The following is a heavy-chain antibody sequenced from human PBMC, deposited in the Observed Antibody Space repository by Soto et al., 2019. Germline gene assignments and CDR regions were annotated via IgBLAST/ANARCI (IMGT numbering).Heavy chain of an antibody. CDR1: GFTFSSYA. CDR2: ISGSGGST. D-gene: IGHD3-22*01. V-gene: IGHV3-23*01. Sequence: HPGGSLRLSCAASGFTFSSYAMSWVRQAPGKGLEWVSAISGSGGSTYYADSVKGRFTISRDNSKNTLYLQMNSLRAEDTAVYYCAKVGAYDSSGFFDYWGQGTLVTVSS. CDR3: AKVGAYDSSGFFDY. J-gene: IGHJ4*02.